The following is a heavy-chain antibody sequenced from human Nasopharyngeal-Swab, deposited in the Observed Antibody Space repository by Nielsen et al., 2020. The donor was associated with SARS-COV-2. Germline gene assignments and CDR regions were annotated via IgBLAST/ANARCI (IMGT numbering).Heavy chain of an antibody. V-gene: IGHV4-61*02. CDR3: ARGLRGVTTYYYYYYMDV. CDR2: IYTSGST. J-gene: IGHJ6*03. CDR1: GDSVSGDRYY. Sequence: SETLSLTCTVSGDSVSGDRYYWSWIRQPVGKGLEWIGRIYTSGSTNYNPSLKSRVTISVDTSKNQFSLKLSSVTAADTAVYYCARGLRGVTTYYYYYYMDVWGKGTTVTVSS. D-gene: IGHD4-17*01.